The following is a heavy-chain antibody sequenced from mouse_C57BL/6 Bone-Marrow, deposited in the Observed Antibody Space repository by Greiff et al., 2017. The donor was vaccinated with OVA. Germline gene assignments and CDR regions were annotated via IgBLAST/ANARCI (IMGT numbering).Heavy chain of an antibody. CDR1: GFTFSSYA. V-gene: IGHV5-4*01. CDR3: ARDDYDGYLYAMDY. CDR2: ISDGGSYT. Sequence: EVKLQESGGGLVKPGGSLKLSCAASGFTFSSYAMSWVRQTPEKRLEWVATISDGGSYTYYPDNVKGRFTISRDNAKNNLYLQMSHLKSEDTAMYYCARDDYDGYLYAMDYWGQGTSVTVSS. D-gene: IGHD2-3*01. J-gene: IGHJ4*01.